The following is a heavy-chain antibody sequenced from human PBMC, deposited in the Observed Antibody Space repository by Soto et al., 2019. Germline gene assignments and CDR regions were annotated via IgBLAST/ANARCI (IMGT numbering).Heavy chain of an antibody. Sequence: SETLSLTCAVSGGSISNGGYYWSWIRQNPGKGQEWNGYVSKGGFAAYLSEGETTGYNPSLESRATISLDLPKNQFSLRLTSLTAADTAVYYFALDRGGITVSSKPLGEWFDPWGQGTLVTVSS. D-gene: IGHD3-16*01. CDR2: VSKGGFAAYLSEGETT. CDR3: ALDRGGITVSSKPLGEWFDP. CDR1: GGSISNGGYY. V-gene: IGHV4-61*08. J-gene: IGHJ5*02.